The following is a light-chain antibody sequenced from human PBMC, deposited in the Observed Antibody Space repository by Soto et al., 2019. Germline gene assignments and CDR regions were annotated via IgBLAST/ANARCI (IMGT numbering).Light chain of an antibody. Sequence: ETVLTQSPATLSLSPGERATLSCRASQSVSSYLAWYQQKPGQAPRLLIYDASNRATGIPARFSGSGSGTDFTLTISSLEPEDFAVYYCQQRSNWLYTFGQGTKLENK. CDR2: DAS. CDR1: QSVSSY. J-gene: IGKJ2*01. V-gene: IGKV3-11*01. CDR3: QQRSNWLYT.